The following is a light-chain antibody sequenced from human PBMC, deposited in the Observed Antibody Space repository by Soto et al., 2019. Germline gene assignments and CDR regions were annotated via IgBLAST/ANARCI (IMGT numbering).Light chain of an antibody. J-gene: IGKJ1*01. CDR2: KAS. CDR1: QSISSW. V-gene: IGKV1-5*03. CDR3: KQYNSYWT. Sequence: DIQMTQSPSTLSAFVGDRVTITCRASQSISSWLAWYQQKPGKAPKLLIYKASSLESGVPSRFSGSGSGKEFTLPISSLQPDDFATYECKQYNSYWTFGQGTKVEIK.